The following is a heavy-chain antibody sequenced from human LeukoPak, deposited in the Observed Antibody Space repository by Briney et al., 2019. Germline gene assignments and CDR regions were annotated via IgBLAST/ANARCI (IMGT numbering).Heavy chain of an antibody. V-gene: IGHV3-15*01. Sequence: GGSLRLSCAASGSTFSDAWMSWVRQAPGKGLEWVGRIKSKTDGGTTDYAAPVKGRFSISRDDSKNNLFLQMNSLESEDTGVYYCTTDPPSDWGPRGGGYWGQGTLVTVSS. D-gene: IGHD7-27*01. J-gene: IGHJ4*02. CDR3: TTDPPSDWGPRGGGY. CDR2: IKSKTDGGTT. CDR1: GSTFSDAW.